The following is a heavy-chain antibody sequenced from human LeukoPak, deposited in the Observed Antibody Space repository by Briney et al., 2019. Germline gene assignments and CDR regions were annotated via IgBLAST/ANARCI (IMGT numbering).Heavy chain of an antibody. CDR3: ARDPYYYDSSGYYYE. V-gene: IGHV1-18*01. CDR2: ISPYNGNT. Sequence: GASVNVSCKASGYTFTSYGISWVRQAPGQGLEWMGWISPYNGNTNYAQKLQGRVTMTTDTSTSTAYMELRSLRSDDTAVYYCARDPYYYDSSGYYYEWGQGTLVTVSS. CDR1: GYTFTSYG. J-gene: IGHJ4*02. D-gene: IGHD3-22*01.